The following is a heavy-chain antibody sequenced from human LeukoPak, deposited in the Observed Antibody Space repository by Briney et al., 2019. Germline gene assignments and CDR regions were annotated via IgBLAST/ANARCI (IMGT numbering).Heavy chain of an antibody. J-gene: IGHJ3*02. D-gene: IGHD6-25*01. CDR2: IYHSGST. CDR1: GGSISSDY. V-gene: IGHV4-59*12. Sequence: SETLSLTCSVSGGSISSDYWSWIRQPPGKGLEWIGYIYHSGSTYYNPSLKSRVTISVDRSKNQFSLKLSSVTAADTAVYYCARDRQRNAFDIWGQGTMVTVSS. CDR3: ARDRQRNAFDI.